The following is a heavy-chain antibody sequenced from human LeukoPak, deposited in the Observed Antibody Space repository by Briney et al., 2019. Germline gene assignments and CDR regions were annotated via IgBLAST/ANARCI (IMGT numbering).Heavy chain of an antibody. Sequence: SETPSLTCAVSGYSICSGYYWGWIRQPPGKGLEWIGSIYHSGSTYYNPSLKSRVTISVDTSKNQFSLKLSSVTAADTAVYYCARDHIVVANYYFYYYGMDVWGKGTTVTVSS. D-gene: IGHD2-15*01. J-gene: IGHJ6*04. V-gene: IGHV4-38-2*02. CDR1: GYSICSGYY. CDR2: IYHSGST. CDR3: ARDHIVVANYYFYYYGMDV.